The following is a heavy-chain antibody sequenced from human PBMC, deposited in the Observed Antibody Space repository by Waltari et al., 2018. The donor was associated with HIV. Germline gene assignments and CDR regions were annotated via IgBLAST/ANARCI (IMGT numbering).Heavy chain of an antibody. J-gene: IGHJ4*02. CDR2: VSSGGDT. D-gene: IGHD2-21*01. CDR3: ARDRGGAVDY. CDR1: GGSITTYY. V-gene: IGHV4-59*01. Sequence: QLQLQESGPGLVKPSETLSLTCTVSGGSITTYYWSWIRQPPGKGLEWIGYVSSGGDTNYNPSLKSRVTISLDRSKNQFSLNLKSISAADTAVYYCARDRGGAVDYWGRGTRVTVSS.